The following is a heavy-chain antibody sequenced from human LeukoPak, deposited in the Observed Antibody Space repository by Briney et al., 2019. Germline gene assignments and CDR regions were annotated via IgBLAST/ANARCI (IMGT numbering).Heavy chain of an antibody. CDR2: FYDSGDF. V-gene: IGHV4-59*08. J-gene: IGHJ3*02. CDR3: ARLLRPGGRKGDCFDI. CDR1: GGSITGHH. Sequence: PSQTLSLTCTVSGGSITGHHWTWIRQPPGTGLEWIGYFYDSGDFNYNPSLKSRVTISMDMSNNQFSLRMSSVTAADTAMYYCARLLRPGGRKGDCFDIRGQGTMVTVSS. D-gene: IGHD2-21*01.